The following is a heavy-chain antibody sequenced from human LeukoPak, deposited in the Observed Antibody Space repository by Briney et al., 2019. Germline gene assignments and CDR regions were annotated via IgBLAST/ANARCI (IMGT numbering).Heavy chain of an antibody. CDR1: GYIFTGSY. CDR3: ARALSSLRLYYFDS. Sequence: ASVTVSFKSSGYIFTGSYIHWVRQAPGQGLEWMGWINPNSGGTNRAQKFQGRVTLTRDTSTNTAYMELIRLNSNDPAVYYFARALSSLRLYYFDSWGQGTLVTVSS. CDR2: INPNSGGT. D-gene: IGHD6-6*01. V-gene: IGHV1-2*02. J-gene: IGHJ4*02.